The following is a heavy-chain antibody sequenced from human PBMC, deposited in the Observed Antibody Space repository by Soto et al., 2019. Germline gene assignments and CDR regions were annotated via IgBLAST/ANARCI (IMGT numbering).Heavy chain of an antibody. Sequence: ASVKVSCKASGGTFSSYAISWVRQAPGQGLEWMGGIIPIFGTANYAQKFQGRVTITADESTSTAYMELSSLRSEGTAGYYCARDPGLYYDILTGYYGWFDPWGQGTLVTVSS. J-gene: IGHJ5*02. CDR2: IIPIFGTA. CDR1: GGTFSSYA. CDR3: ARDPGLYYDILTGYYGWFDP. D-gene: IGHD3-9*01. V-gene: IGHV1-69*13.